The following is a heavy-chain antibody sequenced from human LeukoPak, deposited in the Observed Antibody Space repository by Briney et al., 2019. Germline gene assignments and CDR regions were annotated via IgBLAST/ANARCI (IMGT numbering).Heavy chain of an antibody. CDR3: ARGGEYYYGSGSYYPV. V-gene: IGHV1-69*13. CDR2: IIPIFGTA. CDR1: GGTFSSYA. D-gene: IGHD3-10*01. J-gene: IGHJ4*02. Sequence: SVKVSCKASGGTFSSYAISWVRQAPGQGLEWMGGIIPIFGTANYAQKFQGRVTITADESTSTAYMELSSLRSEDTAVYYCARGGEYYYGSGSYYPVWGQGTLVTVSS.